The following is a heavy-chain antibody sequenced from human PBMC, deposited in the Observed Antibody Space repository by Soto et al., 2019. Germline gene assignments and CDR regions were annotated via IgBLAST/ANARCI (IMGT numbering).Heavy chain of an antibody. D-gene: IGHD4-17*01. CDR1: GGSISSYY. J-gene: IGHJ5*02. V-gene: IGHV4-59*01. Sequence: SETLSLTCTVSGGSISSYYWSWIRQPPGKGLEWIGYIYYSGSTNYNPSLKSRVTISVDTSKNQFSLKLSSVTAADTAVYYCARDDYGLSWFDPWGQGTLVTVSS. CDR3: ARDDYGLSWFDP. CDR2: IYYSGST.